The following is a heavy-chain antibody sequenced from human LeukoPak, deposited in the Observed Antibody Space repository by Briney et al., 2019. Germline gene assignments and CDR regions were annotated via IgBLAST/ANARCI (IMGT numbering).Heavy chain of an antibody. D-gene: IGHD3-16*02. CDR2: IYYSGST. CDR3: ARQRSLWGSYRYTNFDY. J-gene: IGHJ4*02. CDR1: GGSISSSSYY. Sequence: SETLSLTCTVSGGSISSSSYYWGWIRQTPGKGLEWIGSIYYSGSTYYNPSLKSRVTISVDTSKNQFSLKLSSVTAADTAVYYCARQRSLWGSYRYTNFDYWGQGTLVTVSS. V-gene: IGHV4-39*01.